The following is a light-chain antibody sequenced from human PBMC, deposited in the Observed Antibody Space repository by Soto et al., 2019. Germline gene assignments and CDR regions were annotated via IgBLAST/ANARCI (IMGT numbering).Light chain of an antibody. J-gene: IGKJ4*01. CDR1: QSVSSN. Sequence: EIVMTQSPATLSVSPGERATLSCRASQSVSSNLAWYQQKPGQAPKLLIYNPSTRATGIPARFSCSWSGTEFTLTISSLQAEDFALYYYQQYDNWPLTLGGGTKVDIK. V-gene: IGKV3-15*01. CDR2: NPS. CDR3: QQYDNWPLT.